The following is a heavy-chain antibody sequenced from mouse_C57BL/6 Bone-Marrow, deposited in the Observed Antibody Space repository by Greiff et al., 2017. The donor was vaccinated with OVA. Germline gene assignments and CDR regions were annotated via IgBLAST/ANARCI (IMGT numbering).Heavy chain of an antibody. Sequence: EVQLQQSGPGLAKPSQTLSLTCSVTGYSITSDYWNWIRKFPGNKLEYMGYISYSGSTYYNPSLKSRISITRDTSKNQYYLQLNSVTTEDTATYYCARFPITTVVDWYFDAWGTGTTVTVSS. V-gene: IGHV3-8*01. CDR1: GYSITSDY. D-gene: IGHD1-1*01. J-gene: IGHJ1*03. CDR3: ARFPITTVVDWYFDA. CDR2: ISYSGST.